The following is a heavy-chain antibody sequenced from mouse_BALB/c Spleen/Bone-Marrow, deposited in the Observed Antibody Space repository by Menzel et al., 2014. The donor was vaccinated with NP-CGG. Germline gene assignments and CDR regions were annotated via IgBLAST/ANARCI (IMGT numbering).Heavy chain of an antibody. V-gene: IGHV3-8*02. CDR1: GDSITSGY. J-gene: IGHJ2*01. Sequence: EVKLMESGPSLVKPSQTLSLTCSVTGDSITSGYWNWIRKFPGNKLEYMGYISYSGNTYYNPSLKSRISITRDTSKNXYYLQLNSLTTEDTATYYRATYDGYCFDYWGQGTTLTVSS. D-gene: IGHD2-3*01. CDR2: ISYSGNT. CDR3: ATYDGYCFDY.